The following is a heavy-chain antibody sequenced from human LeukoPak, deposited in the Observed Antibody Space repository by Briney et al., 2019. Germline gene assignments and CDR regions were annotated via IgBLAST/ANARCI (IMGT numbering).Heavy chain of an antibody. Sequence: GGSLRLSCAASGFTFSSYSMNWVRQAPGKGLEWVSSISSGSSYIYYADLVKGRFTISRDNAKNSLYLQMNSLRAEDTAVYYCVKDSSWSSWYSRVDYWGQGTLVTVSS. CDR1: GFTFSSYS. D-gene: IGHD6-13*01. J-gene: IGHJ4*02. CDR3: VKDSSWSSWYSRVDY. CDR2: ISSGSSYI. V-gene: IGHV3-21*04.